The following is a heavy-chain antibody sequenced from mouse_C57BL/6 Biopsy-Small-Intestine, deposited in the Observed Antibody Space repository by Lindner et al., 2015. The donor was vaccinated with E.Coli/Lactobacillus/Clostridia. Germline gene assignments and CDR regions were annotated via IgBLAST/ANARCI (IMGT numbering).Heavy chain of an antibody. CDR3: ATDYSGSSGYYLGGY. V-gene: IGHV1-7*01. D-gene: IGHD1-1*01. CDR1: GYTFSVYY. J-gene: IGHJ4*01. Sequence: SVKVSCKASGYTFSVYYMHWIRQAPGQGLEWMGWIDPNSGGTNFAQKFQGWVTMTRDTSISTAYMEMSRLTPDDTATYYCATDYSGSSGYYLGGYWGQGTLVTVSS. CDR2: IDPNSGGT.